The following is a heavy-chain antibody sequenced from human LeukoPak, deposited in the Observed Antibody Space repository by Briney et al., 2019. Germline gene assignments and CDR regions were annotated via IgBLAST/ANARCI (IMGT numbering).Heavy chain of an antibody. CDR3: AREERNGDYYYGIDV. CDR1: GGSISSYY. J-gene: IGHJ6*02. Sequence: SETLSLTCTVSGGSISSYYWSWIRQPPGKGLEWIAYICYSGSTNYNPSLTSPVSISVDTSKNHFSLNLSSVTAADTAVYYCAREERNGDYYYGIDVWGQGTTVTVSS. V-gene: IGHV4-59*01. CDR2: ICYSGST. D-gene: IGHD1-1*01.